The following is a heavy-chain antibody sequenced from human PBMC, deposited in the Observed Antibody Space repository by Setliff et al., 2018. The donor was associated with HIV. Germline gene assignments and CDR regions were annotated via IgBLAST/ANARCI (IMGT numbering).Heavy chain of an antibody. CDR2: VSASDGRT. D-gene: IGHD3-9*01. Sequence: GGSLRLSCAASGFTFSSYAMSWVRQAPGKGLEWVSAVSASDGRTYYADSVKGRSTISRDVSNNTLYFQMNSLRAEDTAIYFCAKNDEILTGFANWGQGTLVTVSS. CDR1: GFTFSSYA. J-gene: IGHJ4*02. V-gene: IGHV3-23*01. CDR3: AKNDEILTGFAN.